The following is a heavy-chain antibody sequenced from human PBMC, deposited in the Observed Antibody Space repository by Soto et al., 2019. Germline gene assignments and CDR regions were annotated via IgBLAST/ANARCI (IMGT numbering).Heavy chain of an antibody. D-gene: IGHD5-12*01. CDR1: GFIISTYS. J-gene: IGHJ2*01. CDR3: AVGLLVARWYFDL. Sequence: EAQLVESGGGLVHPGGSLRLSCAASGFIISTYSMNWVRQAPGRGVEWLSYISHNSDSVHYADSVEGRFTISRDNVENSLYLEMNSLRVEDTSIYYCAVGLLVARWYFDLWGRGSLVTVSS. V-gene: IGHV3-48*01. CDR2: ISHNSDSV.